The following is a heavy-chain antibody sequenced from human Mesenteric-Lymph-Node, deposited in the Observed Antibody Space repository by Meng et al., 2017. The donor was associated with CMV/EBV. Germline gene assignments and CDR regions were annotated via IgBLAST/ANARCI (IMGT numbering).Heavy chain of an antibody. D-gene: IGHD1-26*01. Sequence: GGSLRLSCAGSGFTFSQAWLSWVRQAPGKGLDWVGRIISKTDGGTTAYAAPVKGRFTISRDDSKNTVYLQMNSLKIEDTAVYYCRWMGADFDHWGQGTLVTVSS. CDR3: RWMGADFDH. CDR1: GFTFSQAW. J-gene: IGHJ4*02. CDR2: IISKTDGGTT. V-gene: IGHV3-15*01.